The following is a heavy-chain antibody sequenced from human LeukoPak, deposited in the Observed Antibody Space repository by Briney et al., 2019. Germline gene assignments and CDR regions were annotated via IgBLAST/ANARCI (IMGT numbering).Heavy chain of an antibody. V-gene: IGHV3-23*01. CDR3: AKIPACYDSSGYCKDLFDY. CDR1: GFTVSSNY. J-gene: IGHJ4*02. D-gene: IGHD3-22*01. CDR2: ISGSGGST. Sequence: GGSLRLSCAASGFTVSSNYMSWVRQAPGKGLEWVSAISGSGGSTYYADSVKGRFTISRDNSKNTLYLQMNSLRAEDTAVYYCAKIPACYDSSGYCKDLFDYWGQGTLVTVSS.